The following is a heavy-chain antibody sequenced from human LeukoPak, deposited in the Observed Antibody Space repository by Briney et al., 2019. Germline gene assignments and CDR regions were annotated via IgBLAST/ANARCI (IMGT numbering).Heavy chain of an antibody. D-gene: IGHD2/OR15-2a*01. CDR2: INSDGSWT. CDR3: VSFYETY. J-gene: IGHJ4*02. CDR1: GNYW. Sequence: GGSLRLSCTASGNYWMHWVRQAPGKGLVWVSHINSDGSWTSYADSVKGRFTISKDNAKNTVYLQMNNLRAEDTAVYYCVSFYETYWGRGTLVTVSS. V-gene: IGHV3-74*01.